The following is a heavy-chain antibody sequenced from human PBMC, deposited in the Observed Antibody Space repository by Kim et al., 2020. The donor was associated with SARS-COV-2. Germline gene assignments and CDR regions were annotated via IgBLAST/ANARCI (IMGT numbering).Heavy chain of an antibody. CDR3: ARDTRDGDYSSFDY. D-gene: IGHD4-17*01. J-gene: IGHJ4*02. CDR1: GGSISSGSYY. V-gene: IGHV4-61*02. CDR2: IYTSGST. Sequence: SETLSLTCTVSGGSISSGSYYWSWIRQPAGKGLEWIGRIYTSGSTNYNPSLKSRVTISVDTSKNQFSLKLSSVTAADTAVYYCARDTRDGDYSSFDYWGQGTLVTVSS.